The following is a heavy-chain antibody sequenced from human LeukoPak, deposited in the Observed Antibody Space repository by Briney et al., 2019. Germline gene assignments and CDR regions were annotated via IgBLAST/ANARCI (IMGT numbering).Heavy chain of an antibody. J-gene: IGHJ3*02. Sequence: PSETLSLTCTVSGGSISSGNYYWSWIRQPAGKGLEWIGRIYASGSTNYNPSLKSRVTISVDTSKNQFSLKLSSVTAADTAVYYCARPRRVVMVRGAPKGDAFDIWGQGTMVTVSS. CDR3: ARPRRVVMVRGAPKGDAFDI. CDR2: IYASGST. D-gene: IGHD3-10*01. V-gene: IGHV4-61*02. CDR1: GGSISSGNYY.